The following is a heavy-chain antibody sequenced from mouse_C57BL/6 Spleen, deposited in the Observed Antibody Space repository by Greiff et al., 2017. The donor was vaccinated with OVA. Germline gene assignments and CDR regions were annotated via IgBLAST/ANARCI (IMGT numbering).Heavy chain of an antibody. CDR1: GYTFTSYW. J-gene: IGHJ4*01. D-gene: IGHD2-1*01. V-gene: IGHV1-61*01. CDR2: IYPSDSET. CDR3: ARGGNYVDYYAMDY. Sequence: QVQLQQSGAELVRPGSSVKLSCKASGYTFTSYWMDWVKQRPGQGLEWIGNIYPSDSETHYNQKFKDKATLTVDKSSSTAYMQLSSLTSEDSAVYYCARGGNYVDYYAMDYWGQGTSVTVSS.